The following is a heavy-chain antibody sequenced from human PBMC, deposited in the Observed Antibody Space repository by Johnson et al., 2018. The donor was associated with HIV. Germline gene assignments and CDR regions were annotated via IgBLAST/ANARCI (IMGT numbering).Heavy chain of an antibody. J-gene: IGHJ3*02. CDR2: ISGSGSTI. D-gene: IGHD3-16*01. CDR1: GFTFSSYA. Sequence: VQLVESGGGLVQPGGSLRLSCAASGFTFSSYAMSWVRQAPGKGLEWVSAISGSGSTIYNADSVKGRFTISRDNAKNSLYLQVNSLGAEDTAVYYCARSGGVAGLDAFDIWGQGTMVTVSS. CDR3: ARSGGVAGLDAFDI. V-gene: IGHV3-48*04.